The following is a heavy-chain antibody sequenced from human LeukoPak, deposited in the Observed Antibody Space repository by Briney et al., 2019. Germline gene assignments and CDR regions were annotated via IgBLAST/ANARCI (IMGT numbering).Heavy chain of an antibody. CDR2: ISSSSSTI. Sequence: PGGSLRLSCAASGFTFSSYSMNWVRQAPGKGLEWVSYISSSSSTIYYADSVKGRFTISRDNAKNSLYLQMNSLRAEDTAVYYCASTRYGDYQDYWGQGTLVTVSS. V-gene: IGHV3-48*01. D-gene: IGHD4-17*01. J-gene: IGHJ4*02. CDR1: GFTFSSYS. CDR3: ASTRYGDYQDY.